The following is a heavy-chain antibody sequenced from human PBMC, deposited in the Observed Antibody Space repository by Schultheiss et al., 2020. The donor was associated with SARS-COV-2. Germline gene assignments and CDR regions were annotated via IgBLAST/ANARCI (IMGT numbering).Heavy chain of an antibody. CDR1: GFTFSSYA. J-gene: IGHJ4*02. CDR3: ARDQVGATTGGDY. CDR2: ISYDGSNK. V-gene: IGHV3-30*04. D-gene: IGHD1-26*01. Sequence: GGSLRLSCAASGFTFSSYAMHWVRQAPGKGLEWVAVISYDGSNKYYADSVKGRFTISRDNSKNTLYLQMNSLRAEDTAVYYCARDQVGATTGGDYWGQGTLVTVSS.